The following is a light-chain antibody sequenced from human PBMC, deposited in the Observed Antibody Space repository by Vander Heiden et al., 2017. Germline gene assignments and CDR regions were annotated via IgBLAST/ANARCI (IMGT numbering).Light chain of an antibody. V-gene: IGLV3-1*01. Sequence: SYELTQPPSVSVSPGQTASITCSGVKLGDNSACWLQQKPGQSPELVTYQDNKRPSGIPERFSGSSSGNTATLTNSGTHAMDEADDYCQAWERSTVGFGGGTKLTVL. CDR2: QDN. J-gene: IGLJ2*01. CDR1: KLGDNS. CDR3: QAWERSTVG.